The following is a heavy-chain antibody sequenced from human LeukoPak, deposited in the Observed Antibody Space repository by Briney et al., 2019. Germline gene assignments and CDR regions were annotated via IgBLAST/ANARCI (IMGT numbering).Heavy chain of an antibody. Sequence: GGSLRLSCAASGFTFSSYAMHWVRQAPGKGLEYVSAISSNGGSTYYANSVKGRFTISRDNSKNTLYLQVGSLRAEDMAVYYCARSRWPAFDYWGQGTLVTVSS. CDR2: ISSNGGST. V-gene: IGHV3-64*01. J-gene: IGHJ4*02. CDR3: ARSRWPAFDY. CDR1: GFTFSSYA. D-gene: IGHD2-15*01.